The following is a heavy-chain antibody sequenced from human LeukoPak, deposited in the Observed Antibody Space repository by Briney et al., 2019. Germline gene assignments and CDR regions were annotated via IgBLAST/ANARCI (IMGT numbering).Heavy chain of an antibody. J-gene: IGHJ4*02. Sequence: GGSLRLSCAASGFTFSNAWMSWARQAPGKGLEWVGRIKSKTDGGTTDYAAPVKGRFTISRDDSKNTLYLQMNSLKTEDTAVYYCTTDGGSYYGSGSYTPVDYFDYWGQGTLVTVSS. D-gene: IGHD3-10*01. CDR1: GFTFSNAW. CDR3: TTDGGSYYGSGSYTPVDYFDY. CDR2: IKSKTDGGTT. V-gene: IGHV3-15*01.